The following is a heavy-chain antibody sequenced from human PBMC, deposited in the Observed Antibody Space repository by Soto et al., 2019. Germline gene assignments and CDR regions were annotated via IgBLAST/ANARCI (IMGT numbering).Heavy chain of an antibody. CDR2: ISYDGSNK. Sequence: GGSLRLSCAASGFTFSSYGMHWVRQAPGKGLEWVAVISYDGSNKYYADSVKGRFTISRDNSKNTLYLQMNSLRAEDTAVYYCAKEEQQLAYYYYYGMDVWGQGTTVTVSS. V-gene: IGHV3-30*18. CDR3: AKEEQQLAYYYYYGMDV. CDR1: GFTFSSYG. D-gene: IGHD6-13*01. J-gene: IGHJ6*02.